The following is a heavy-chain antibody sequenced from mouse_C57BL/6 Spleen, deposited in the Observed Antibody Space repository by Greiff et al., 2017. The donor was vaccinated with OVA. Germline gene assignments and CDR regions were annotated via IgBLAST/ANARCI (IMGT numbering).Heavy chain of an antibody. V-gene: IGHV1-69*01. D-gene: IGHD4-1*01. Sequence: VQLQQPGAELVMPGASVKLSCKASGYTFTSYWMHWVKQRPGQGLEWIGEIDPSDSYTNYNQKFKGKSTLTVDKSSSTAYMQLSSLTSEDSAVYYCARWDGFYAMDYWGQGTSVTVSS. J-gene: IGHJ4*01. CDR3: ARWDGFYAMDY. CDR2: IDPSDSYT. CDR1: GYTFTSYW.